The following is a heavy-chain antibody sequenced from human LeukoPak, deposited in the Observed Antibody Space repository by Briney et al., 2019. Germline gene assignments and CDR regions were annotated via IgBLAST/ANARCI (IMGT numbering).Heavy chain of an antibody. D-gene: IGHD3-22*01. CDR2: IYYSGST. J-gene: IGHJ4*02. Sequence: SETLSLTCTVSGGSISSGGYYWGWIRQHPGKGLEWIGYIYYSGSTYYNPSLRSRVTLSVDTSKNQFSLRLSSVAAADTAVYHCARGLRSSGYSVPYWGQGTLVTVSS. CDR3: ARGLRSSGYSVPY. V-gene: IGHV4-31*03. CDR1: GGSISSGGYY.